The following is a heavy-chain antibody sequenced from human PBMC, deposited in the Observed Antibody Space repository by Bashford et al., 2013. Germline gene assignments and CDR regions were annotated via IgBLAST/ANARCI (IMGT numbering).Heavy chain of an antibody. V-gene: IGHV5-51*01. CDR3: AGTSGAEVDY. D-gene: IGHD3-16*01. CDR2: IYPGDSDT. J-gene: IGHJ4*02. Sequence: WVRQMPGKGLEWMGIIYPGDSDTRYSPSFQGQVTISVDKSISTAYVQWSSLKASDTAMYYCAGTSGAEVDYWGQGTLVTVSS.